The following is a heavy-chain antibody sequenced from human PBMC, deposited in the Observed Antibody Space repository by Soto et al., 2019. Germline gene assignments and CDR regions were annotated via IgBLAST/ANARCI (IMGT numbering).Heavy chain of an antibody. Sequence: QITLKESGPTLVKPTQTLTLTCTFSGFSLSTSGVGVGWIRQPPGKALEWLALIYWDDDKRYSPSLKSRLTTTKDTSKNQVVLTMTNMDPVDTATYYCARADSSSWPYYFDYWGQGTLVTVSS. CDR1: GFSLSTSGVG. D-gene: IGHD6-13*01. CDR3: ARADSSSWPYYFDY. J-gene: IGHJ4*02. CDR2: IYWDDDK. V-gene: IGHV2-5*02.